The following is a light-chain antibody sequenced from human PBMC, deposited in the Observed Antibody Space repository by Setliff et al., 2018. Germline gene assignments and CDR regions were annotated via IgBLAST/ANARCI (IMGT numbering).Light chain of an antibody. J-gene: IGLJ1*01. V-gene: IGLV1-51*01. CDR3: GTWDSSLSAGGV. CDR1: SSNIGNNY. CDR2: DNN. Sequence: SVLTQPPSVSAAPGQKVTISCSGGSSNIGNNYVSWYQQLPGTAPKLLIYDNNKRPSGIPDRFSGSKSGTSATLGITGLQTGDEADYYCGTWDSSLSAGGVFGTGTKVTVL.